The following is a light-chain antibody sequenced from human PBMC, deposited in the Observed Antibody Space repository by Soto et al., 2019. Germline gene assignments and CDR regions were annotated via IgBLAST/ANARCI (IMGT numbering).Light chain of an antibody. CDR2: EVS. CDR1: SSDVGGYNY. CDR3: SSYTSSSTWV. J-gene: IGLJ1*01. V-gene: IGLV2-14*01. Sequence: QSALTQPASVSGSPGQSITISCAGTSSDVGGYNYVSWYQQHPGNAPKLMIYEVSNRPSGVSNRFSGSKSGNTASLTISGLQAEDEADYYCSSYTSSSTWVFGTGTKGTVL.